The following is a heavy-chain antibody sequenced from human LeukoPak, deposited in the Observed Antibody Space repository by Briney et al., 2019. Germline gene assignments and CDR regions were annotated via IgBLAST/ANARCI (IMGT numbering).Heavy chain of an antibody. V-gene: IGHV1-18*01. CDR2: ISPYSGNT. J-gene: IGHJ3*02. D-gene: IGHD3-10*01. CDR1: GYSFDNYS. CDR3: ARGEFPLDAFDI. Sequence: ASVKVSCKSSGYSFDNYSIGWVRQAPGQGLEWMGWISPYSGNTNYGQKLQGRVTMTTDTSTNTAYMELRRLSLDDTAIYYCARGEFPLDAFDIWGQGTMVTVSS.